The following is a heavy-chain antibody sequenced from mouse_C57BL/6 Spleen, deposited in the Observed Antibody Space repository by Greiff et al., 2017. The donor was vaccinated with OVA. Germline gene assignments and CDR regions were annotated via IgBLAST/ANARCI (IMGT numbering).Heavy chain of an antibody. V-gene: IGHV2-2*01. CDR1: GFSLTSYG. CDR2: IWSGGST. Sequence: VQLQESGPGLVQPSQSLSITCTVSGFSLTSYGVHWVRQSPGKGLEWLGVIWSGGSTDYNAAFISRLSISKDNSKSQVFFKMNSLQADDTAIYYCARKRDYDGDMDCWGQGTSVTVSS. D-gene: IGHD2-4*01. CDR3: ARKRDYDGDMDC. J-gene: IGHJ4*01.